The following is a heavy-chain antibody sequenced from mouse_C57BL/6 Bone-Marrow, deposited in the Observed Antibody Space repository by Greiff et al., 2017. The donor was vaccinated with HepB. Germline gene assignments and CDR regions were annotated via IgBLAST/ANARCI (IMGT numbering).Heavy chain of an antibody. D-gene: IGHD3-2*02. J-gene: IGHJ4*01. CDR3: ARSALDSSGYGAMDY. Sequence: EVQLVESVAELVRPGASVKLSCTASGFNIKNTYMHWVKQRPEQGLEWIGRIDPAHGNTKYAPKFQGKATITADTSSNTAYLQLSSLTSEDTAIYYCARSALDSSGYGAMDYWGQGTSVTVSS. CDR2: IDPAHGNT. CDR1: GFNIKNTY. V-gene: IGHV14-3*01.